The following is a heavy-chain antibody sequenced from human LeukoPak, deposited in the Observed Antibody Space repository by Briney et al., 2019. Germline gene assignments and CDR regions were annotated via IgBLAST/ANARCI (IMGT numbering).Heavy chain of an antibody. CDR3: AKYGFSYCTDTSCIPH. D-gene: IGHD2-2*01. V-gene: IGHV4-4*07. Sequence: PSETLSLTCTVSGGSISTFYWSWIRQPAGKGLEWIGRVFTSGSTYYNPALKSRLTISADTSKNPSSLTLSSVTAADTAVYYCAKYGFSYCTDTSCIPHWGQGTLVTVSS. CDR2: VFTSGST. J-gene: IGHJ4*02. CDR1: GGSISTFY.